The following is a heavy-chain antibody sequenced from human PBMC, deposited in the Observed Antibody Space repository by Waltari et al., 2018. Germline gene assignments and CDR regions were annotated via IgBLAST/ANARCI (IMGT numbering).Heavy chain of an antibody. Sequence: QLELQESGPGLVTPSEPLSLTCIVSGASIRISSRAYWGWIRQPPGKGLEWIGSIYSGGATHYNPSLTSRVTLSVDTSKNQFSLRLRSVTAADTAVYYCARYIVGTMVDYWSPGTLVTVSS. CDR2: IYSGGAT. CDR3: ARYIVGTMVDY. V-gene: IGHV4-39*01. J-gene: IGHJ4*02. CDR1: GASIRISSRAY. D-gene: IGHD2-21*01.